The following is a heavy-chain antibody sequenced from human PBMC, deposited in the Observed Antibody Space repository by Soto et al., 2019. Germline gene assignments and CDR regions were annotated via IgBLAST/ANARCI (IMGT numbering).Heavy chain of an antibody. V-gene: IGHV1-69*13. CDR1: EGTFNSYA. J-gene: IGHJ4*02. Sequence: SVKVSCKASEGTFNSYAIAWVRQAPGQGLEWMGGVIPYYNTLNYAQKFQDRVTITADDSTNTVYMELSSLRSDDTAVYFCASGASRWYPYFFDSWARGTLVTVSS. CDR3: ASGASRWYPYFFDS. D-gene: IGHD6-13*01. CDR2: VIPYYNTL.